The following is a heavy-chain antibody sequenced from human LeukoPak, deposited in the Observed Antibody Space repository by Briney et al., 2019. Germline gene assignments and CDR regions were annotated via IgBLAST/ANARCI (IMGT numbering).Heavy chain of an antibody. J-gene: IGHJ4*02. CDR1: GFSFSNYA. D-gene: IGHD2-15*01. Sequence: GGSLRLSCATSGFSFSNYAMNWVRQAPGKGLQWVSSINGGGDRKYYADSVKGRFTISRDNSKNTLYLQMNSLRAEDTAVYYCARQYCSGGSCLTYFDYWGQGTLVTVSS. CDR3: ARQYCSGGSCLTYFDY. V-gene: IGHV3-23*01. CDR2: INGGGDRK.